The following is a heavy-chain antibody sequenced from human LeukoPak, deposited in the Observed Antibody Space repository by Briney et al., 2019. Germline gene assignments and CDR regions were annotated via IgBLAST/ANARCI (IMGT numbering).Heavy chain of an antibody. CDR1: GFTFSSYG. J-gene: IGHJ3*02. Sequence: EGSLRLSCAASGFTFSSYGMHWVRQAPGKGLEWVAFIRYDGSNKYYADSVKGRFTISRDNSKNTLYLQMNSLKTEDTAVYYCTTEDHAFDIWGQGTMVTVSS. CDR3: TTEDHAFDI. V-gene: IGHV3-30*02. CDR2: IRYDGSNK.